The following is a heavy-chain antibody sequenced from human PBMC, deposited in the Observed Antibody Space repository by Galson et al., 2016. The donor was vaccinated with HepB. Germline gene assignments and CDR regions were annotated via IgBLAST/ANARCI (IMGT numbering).Heavy chain of an antibody. V-gene: IGHV4-4*02. J-gene: IGHJ3*02. CDR2: VYHDGGT. CDR3: ARVTCGGGACQDVFAI. D-gene: IGHD2-21*02. CDR1: GGSISTDSW. Sequence: ETLSLTCAVSGGSISTDSWWHWVRQPPGQGLEWIGEVYHDGGTNYNPSLKSRLSMSVDKSKNQFSLNLSSVTAADAAVYYCARVTCGGGACQDVFAIWGQGIMVTVSS.